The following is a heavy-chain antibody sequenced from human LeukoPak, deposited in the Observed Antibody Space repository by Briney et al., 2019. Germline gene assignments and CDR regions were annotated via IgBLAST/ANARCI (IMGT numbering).Heavy chain of an antibody. D-gene: IGHD3-10*01. J-gene: IGHJ4*02. CDR3: ARAMVRGVIDDY. CDR2: ISSSGSNI. CDR1: GFTFSSYE. Sequence: GGSLRLSCAASGFTFSSYEMNWVRQAPGKGLEWVSYISSSGSNIYYADSVKGRFTISRDNAKNSLYLQMNSLRAEDTAVYYCARAMVRGVIDDYWGQGTLVTVSS. V-gene: IGHV3-48*03.